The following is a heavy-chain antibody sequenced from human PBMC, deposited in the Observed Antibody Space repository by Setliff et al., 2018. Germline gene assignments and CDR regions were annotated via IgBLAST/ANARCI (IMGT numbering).Heavy chain of an antibody. CDR2: ISGYNGNT. Sequence: GASVKVSCKASGYSFTDYYMHWVRQAPGQGLEWLGWISGYNGNTNYAQRFQGRVTTTIDTSTNTAYMELRSLRTDDTAVYYCAMEEYTSRWTKRLDPWGQGTLVTVSS. CDR3: AMEEYTSRWTKRLDP. V-gene: IGHV1-18*04. D-gene: IGHD6-13*01. J-gene: IGHJ5*02. CDR1: GYSFTDYY.